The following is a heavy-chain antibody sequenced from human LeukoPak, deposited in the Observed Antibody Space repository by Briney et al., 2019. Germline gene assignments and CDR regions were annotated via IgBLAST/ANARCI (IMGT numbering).Heavy chain of an antibody. CDR3: ARSYGWLPGGM. Sequence: GGSLRLSCAASGFIVSSKYMTWVRQAPGKGLEWVSVIYSGGNTYYAESVQGRFTVSRDNSKNTMYLQMNDLRVEDTAVYYCARSYGWLPGGMWGQGTLVTVSS. V-gene: IGHV3-66*01. J-gene: IGHJ4*02. CDR2: IYSGGNT. D-gene: IGHD5-12*01. CDR1: GFIVSSKY.